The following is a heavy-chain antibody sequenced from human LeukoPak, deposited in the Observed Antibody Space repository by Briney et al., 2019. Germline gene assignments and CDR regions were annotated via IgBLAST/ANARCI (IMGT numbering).Heavy chain of an antibody. CDR3: ASSGYSYGYFDY. V-gene: IGHV3-30-3*01. J-gene: IGHJ4*02. CDR1: GFTFSSYA. CDR2: ISYDGSNK. Sequence: GGSLRLSCAASGFTFSSYAMHWVRQAPGKGLEWVAVISYDGSNKYYADSVKGRFTISRDNSKNTLYLQMNSLRAEDTAVYYCASSGYSYGYFDYWGQGTLVTVSS. D-gene: IGHD5-18*01.